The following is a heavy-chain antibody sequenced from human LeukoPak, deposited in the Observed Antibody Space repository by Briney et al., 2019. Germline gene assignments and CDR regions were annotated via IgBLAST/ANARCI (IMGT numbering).Heavy chain of an antibody. J-gene: IGHJ4*02. D-gene: IGHD3-16*02. V-gene: IGHV3-30*02. CDR3: AKGPDHDYIWGTYRYLDY. CDR2: IRYDGSNK. Sequence: GGSLRLSCAASGFTFNSYGMHWVRQAPGKRLEWVTFIRYDGSNKYYADSVKGRFTISRDNSKNTLYLQMNSLGAEDTAVYYCAKGPDHDYIWGTYRYLDYWGQGTLVTVSS. CDR1: GFTFNSYG.